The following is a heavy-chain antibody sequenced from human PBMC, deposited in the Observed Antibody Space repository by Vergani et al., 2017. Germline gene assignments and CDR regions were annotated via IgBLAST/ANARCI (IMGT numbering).Heavy chain of an antibody. V-gene: IGHV4-59*01. J-gene: IGHJ4*02. CDR1: GGSISSYY. Sequence: QVQLQESGPGLVKPSETLSLTCTVPGGSISSYYWSWIRQPPGKGLEWIGYIYYSGSTNYNPSLKSRVTISVDTSKNQFSLKLSSVTAADTAVYYCAREGYYYDSSGLDYWGQGTLVTVSS. CDR3: AREGYYYDSSGLDY. CDR2: IYYSGST. D-gene: IGHD3-22*01.